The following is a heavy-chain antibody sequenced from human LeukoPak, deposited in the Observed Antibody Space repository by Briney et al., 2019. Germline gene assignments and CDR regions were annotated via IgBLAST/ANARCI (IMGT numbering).Heavy chain of an antibody. D-gene: IGHD3-16*01. Sequence: GGSLRLPCAASGFTVSGTHMSWVRQAPGKGLEWVSAMYTGGTTYYADSVTGRFIVSRDTSRNTLFLHMISLRADDTAIYYCAKDEATSGGGLASWGQGTLVIVSS. CDR1: GFTVSGTH. CDR3: AKDEATSGGGLAS. J-gene: IGHJ5*01. V-gene: IGHV3-53*01. CDR2: MYTGGTT.